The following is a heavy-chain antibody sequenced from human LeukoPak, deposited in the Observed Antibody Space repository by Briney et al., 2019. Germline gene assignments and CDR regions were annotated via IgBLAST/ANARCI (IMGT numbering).Heavy chain of an antibody. J-gene: IGHJ3*02. Sequence: SETLSLTCTVSGGSINSGGYSWSWIRQPPGKRLEWIGYIFYSGATYYNPSLKSRVTISVDTSKNQFSLKLSSVTAADTAVYYCARDVAAAGTTVPNDDAFDIWGQGTMVTVSS. CDR1: GGSINSGGYS. CDR3: ARDVAAAGTTVPNDDAFDI. D-gene: IGHD6-13*01. V-gene: IGHV4-30-4*07. CDR2: IFYSGAT.